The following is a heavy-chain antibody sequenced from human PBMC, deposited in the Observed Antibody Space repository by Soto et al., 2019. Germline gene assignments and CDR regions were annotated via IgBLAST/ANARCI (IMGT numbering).Heavy chain of an antibody. CDR3: ARYDYGAGNDYNIYS. CDR2: IHHSGST. CDR1: GDSISSMNW. J-gene: IGHJ4*02. Sequence: SETLSLTCAVSGDSISSMNWWSWVRQPPGKGLEWIGEIHHSGSTNYNPSLKSRVTMSVEKSKNQFSLKLSSLTAADTAVYYCARYDYGAGNDYNIYSWCQGILVTVSS. D-gene: IGHD3-10*01. V-gene: IGHV4-4*02.